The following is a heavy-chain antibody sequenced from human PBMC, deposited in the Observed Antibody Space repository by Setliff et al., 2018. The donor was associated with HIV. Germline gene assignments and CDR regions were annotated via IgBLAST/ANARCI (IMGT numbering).Heavy chain of an antibody. Sequence: GGSLRLSCAASGFTFNSYWMSWVRQAPGKGLEWVANIKQDGSEKYYVDSVKGRFTISRDNAKNSLSLQMDSLRAEDTAVYYCARGAPTMLILVVNLDYWGQGTLVTVSS. J-gene: IGHJ4*02. V-gene: IGHV3-7*01. CDR3: ARGAPTMLILVVNLDY. CDR1: GFTFNSYW. D-gene: IGHD3-22*01. CDR2: IKQDGSEK.